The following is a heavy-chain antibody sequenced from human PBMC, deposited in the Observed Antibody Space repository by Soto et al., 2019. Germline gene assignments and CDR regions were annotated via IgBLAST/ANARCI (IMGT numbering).Heavy chain of an antibody. CDR1: GGSFSGYY. Sequence: PSETLSLTCAVYGGSFSGYYWSWIRQPPGKGLEWIGEINHSGSTNYNPSLKSRVTISVDTSKNQFSLKLSSVTAADTAVYYCASNAYSSGWYGMDVWGQGTTVTV. J-gene: IGHJ6*02. V-gene: IGHV4-34*01. D-gene: IGHD6-19*01. CDR2: INHSGST. CDR3: ASNAYSSGWYGMDV.